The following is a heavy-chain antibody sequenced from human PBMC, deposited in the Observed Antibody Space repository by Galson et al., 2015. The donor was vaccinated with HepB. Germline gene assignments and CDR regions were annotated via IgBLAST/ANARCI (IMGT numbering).Heavy chain of an antibody. CDR2: IHPDSGET. J-gene: IGHJ4*02. D-gene: IGHD2-2*01. Sequence: SVKVSCKASGYPFTDNYIHWVRRAPGQGLESLGYIHPDSGETRYAQKFQGRVTLTTDTSISTAYMELSRLTSEDTAVYSCARDLGRYALWGQGTLVTVSP. CDR3: ARDLGRYAL. V-gene: IGHV1-2*02. CDR1: GYPFTDNY.